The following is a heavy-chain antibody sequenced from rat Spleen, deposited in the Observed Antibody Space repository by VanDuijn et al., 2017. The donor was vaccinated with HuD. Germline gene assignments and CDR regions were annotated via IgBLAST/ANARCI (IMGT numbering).Heavy chain of an antibody. V-gene: IGHV5-22*01. CDR2: ISYEGSST. CDR1: GFTFSSFA. Sequence: EVQLVESGGGLVQPGRSLKLSCAASGFTFSSFAMAWVRQAPTKGLEWVASISYEGSSTYYGDSVKGRFTISRDNAKNTLYLQMNSLRSEDTATYYCTRPPYNNHFDYWGQGVMVTVSS. CDR3: TRPPYNNHFDY. D-gene: IGHD1-10*01. J-gene: IGHJ2*01.